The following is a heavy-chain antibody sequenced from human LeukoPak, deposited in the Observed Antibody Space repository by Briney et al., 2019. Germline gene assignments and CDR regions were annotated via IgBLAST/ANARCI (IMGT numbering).Heavy chain of an antibody. D-gene: IGHD3-22*01. CDR1: GFTFSSYA. Sequence: PGGSLRLSCAASGFTFSSYAMHWVRQAPGKGLEWVAVISYDGSNKYYADSVKGRFTISRDNSKNTLYLQMNSLRAEDTAVCYCASSDDSSGYYFYYFDYWGQGTLVTVSS. J-gene: IGHJ4*02. CDR3: ASSDDSSGYYFYYFDY. V-gene: IGHV3-30-3*01. CDR2: ISYDGSNK.